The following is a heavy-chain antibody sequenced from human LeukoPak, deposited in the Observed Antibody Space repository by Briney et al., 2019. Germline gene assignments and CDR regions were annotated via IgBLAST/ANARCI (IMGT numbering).Heavy chain of an antibody. V-gene: IGHV3-53*01. J-gene: IGHJ4*02. CDR2: IYSGGST. Sequence: GGSLRLSCAASGFTVSSNYMSWVRQAPGKGLEWVSVIYSGGSTYYADSVTGRFTISRDNSKNTLYLQMNSLRAEDTAVYYCVATTSFDYWGQGTLVTVSS. CDR3: VATTSFDY. CDR1: GFTVSSNY. D-gene: IGHD5-12*01.